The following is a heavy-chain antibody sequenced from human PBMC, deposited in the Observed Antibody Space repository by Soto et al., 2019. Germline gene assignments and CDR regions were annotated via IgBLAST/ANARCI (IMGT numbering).Heavy chain of an antibody. CDR3: ARTRLGYCSSTSCYGLDI. CDR2: MNPNSGNT. J-gene: IGHJ3*02. V-gene: IGHV1-8*01. CDR1: GYTFTSYD. D-gene: IGHD2-2*01. Sequence: ASVKVSCKASGYTFTSYDINWVRQATGQGLEWMGWMNPNSGNTGYAQKFQGRVTMTRDTSISTAYMELSSLRSEDTAVYYCARTRLGYCSSTSCYGLDIWGQGTMVTVSS.